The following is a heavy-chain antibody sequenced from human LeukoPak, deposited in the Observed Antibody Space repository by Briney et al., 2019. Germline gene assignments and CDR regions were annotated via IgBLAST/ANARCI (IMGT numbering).Heavy chain of an antibody. D-gene: IGHD3-16*02. V-gene: IGHV1-69*13. CDR3: ARDQGDYVWGSYRPFDY. CDR2: IILNFGTA. J-gene: IGHJ4*02. Sequence: SVKVSCKASGGTFSSYAISWVRQAPGQGLEWMGGIILNFGTANYAQKFQGRVSITADESTSTAYMELSSLRSEDTAVYYCARDQGDYVWGSYRPFDYWGQGTLVTVSS. CDR1: GGTFSSYA.